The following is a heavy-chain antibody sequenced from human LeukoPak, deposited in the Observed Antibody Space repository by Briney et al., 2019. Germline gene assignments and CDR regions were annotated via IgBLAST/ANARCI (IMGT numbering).Heavy chain of an antibody. Sequence: SETLSLTCAVYGGSFSGYYWSWIRQPPGKGLEWIGEINHSGSTNYNPSLKSRVTISVDTSKNQFSLKLSSVTAADTAVYYCARVRTGSGYLDYWGQGTLVTVSS. J-gene: IGHJ4*02. D-gene: IGHD3-22*01. CDR3: ARVRTGSGYLDY. V-gene: IGHV4-34*01. CDR1: GGSFSGYY. CDR2: INHSGST.